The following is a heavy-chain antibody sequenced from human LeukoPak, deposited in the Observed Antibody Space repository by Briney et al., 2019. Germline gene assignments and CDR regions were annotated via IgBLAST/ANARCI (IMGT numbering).Heavy chain of an antibody. CDR3: ARYIVVVPAAMPYNWFDP. CDR1: GGSINY. CDR2: LYYSGTT. J-gene: IGHJ5*02. V-gene: IGHV4-39*07. Sequence: SETLSLTCTVSGGSINYGGWIRQPPGKGLEWIGSLYYSGTTHYNPSLKSRVTISVDTSKNQFSLKLSSVTAADTAVYYCARYIVVVPAAMPYNWFDPWGQGTLVTVSS. D-gene: IGHD2-2*01.